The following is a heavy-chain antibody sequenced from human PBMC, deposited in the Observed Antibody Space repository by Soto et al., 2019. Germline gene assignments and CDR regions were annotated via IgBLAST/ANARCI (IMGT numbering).Heavy chain of an antibody. J-gene: IGHJ4*02. CDR3: GRPMNGIAGYFDY. Sequence: QVQLVESGGGVVQPGRSLRLSCAASGFTFSSYGMHWVRQAPGKGLEWVAVIWYDGSNKYYADSVKGRFTISRDNSKNTLDRQMNRLRAEDTAVYYWGRPMNGIAGYFDYWGQGTLVTVSS. CDR2: IWYDGSNK. CDR1: GFTFSSYG. V-gene: IGHV3-33*01. D-gene: IGHD6-13*01.